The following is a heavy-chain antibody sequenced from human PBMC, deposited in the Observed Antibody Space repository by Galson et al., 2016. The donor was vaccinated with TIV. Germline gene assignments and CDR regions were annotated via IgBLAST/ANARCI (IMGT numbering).Heavy chain of an antibody. Sequence: SLRLSCAASGFTLSDYYMSWIRQAPGKGLEWLSYINYSGSPKYDADSVKGRFTISRDNSNNTLYLQMNSLRAEDRAVYYCAKGPGSYLYHYYGVDVWGQGTTVTV. CDR2: INYSGSPK. D-gene: IGHD3-16*02. J-gene: IGHJ6*02. CDR3: AKGPGSYLYHYYGVDV. CDR1: GFTLSDYY. V-gene: IGHV3-11*01.